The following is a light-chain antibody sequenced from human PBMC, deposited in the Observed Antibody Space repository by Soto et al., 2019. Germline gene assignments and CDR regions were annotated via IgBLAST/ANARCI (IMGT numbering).Light chain of an antibody. V-gene: IGLV2-23*01. CDR2: EGS. CDR3: CSYAGSRPLWV. J-gene: IGLJ3*02. CDR1: SSDVGSYNL. Sequence: QSVLTQPASVSGSPGQSITISCTGTSSDVGSYNLVSWYQQHPGKAPKLMIYEGSKRPSGVSNRFSGSKSGNTASLTISGLQAEDEADYYCCSYAGSRPLWVFGGGTQLTVL.